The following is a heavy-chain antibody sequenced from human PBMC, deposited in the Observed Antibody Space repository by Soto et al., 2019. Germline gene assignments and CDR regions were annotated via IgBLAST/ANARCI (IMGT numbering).Heavy chain of an antibody. D-gene: IGHD6-13*01. CDR2: IIPIFGTA. Sequence: QVQLVQSGAEVNKPGSSVKVSCKASGGTFSSYAISWVRQAPGQGLEWMGGIIPIFGTANYAQKFQGRVTITADESTSTAYMELSSLRSEDTAVYYCARGGIAGPGYYYYGMDVWGQGTTVTVSS. J-gene: IGHJ6*02. CDR3: ARGGIAGPGYYYYGMDV. CDR1: GGTFSSYA. V-gene: IGHV1-69*01.